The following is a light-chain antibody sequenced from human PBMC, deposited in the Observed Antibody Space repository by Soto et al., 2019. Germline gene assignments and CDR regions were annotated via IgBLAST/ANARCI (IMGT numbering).Light chain of an antibody. CDR2: AAS. CDR3: QKYNSAPRT. V-gene: IGKV1-27*01. J-gene: IGKJ1*01. Sequence: DIQMTQSPSSLSASVGDRVTITCRASQGISNYLAWYQQKPGKVPKLLIYAASTLQSGVPSRFSGSGSGTDFTLTNSSLQPEDGATYYCQKYNSAPRTFGQGTKVEIK. CDR1: QGISNY.